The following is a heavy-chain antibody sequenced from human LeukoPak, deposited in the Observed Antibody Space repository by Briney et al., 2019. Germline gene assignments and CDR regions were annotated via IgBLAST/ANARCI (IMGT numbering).Heavy chain of an antibody. Sequence: KASETLSLTCTVSGYSISSDYYWSWIRQPAGKGLEWIGRFHTRGSTNYNPSLKSRVIISVDTSKNQFSLKLNSVTAADTAVYYCARVWSDIVLIGYFDYWGQGTLVTVSS. CDR1: GYSISSDYY. V-gene: IGHV4-61*02. CDR2: FHTRGST. CDR3: ARVWSDIVLIGYFDY. D-gene: IGHD2-8*01. J-gene: IGHJ4*02.